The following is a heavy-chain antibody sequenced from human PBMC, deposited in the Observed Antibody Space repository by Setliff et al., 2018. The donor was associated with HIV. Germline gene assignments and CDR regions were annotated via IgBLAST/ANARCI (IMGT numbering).Heavy chain of an antibody. CDR3: TRQTYYYGSGRYFPPDY. J-gene: IGHJ4*02. CDR1: GYTFSRYA. Sequence: ASVKVSCKASGYTFSRYAMHWVRQAPGQRLEWMGWINAGNGNTKYSQKFQGRVTITTDASTSAAYMELSSLRSEDAAVYYCTRQTYYYGSGRYFPPDYWGQGTLVTVSS. V-gene: IGHV1-3*01. CDR2: INAGNGNT. D-gene: IGHD3-10*01.